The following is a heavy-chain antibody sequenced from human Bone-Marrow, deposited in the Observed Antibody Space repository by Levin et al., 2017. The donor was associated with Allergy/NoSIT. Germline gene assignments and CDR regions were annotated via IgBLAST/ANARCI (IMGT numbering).Heavy chain of an antibody. CDR3: ARFGDNEEGPYGYFDL. CDR1: GGSFSGYY. V-gene: IGHV4-34*01. CDR2: INHSGST. J-gene: IGHJ2*01. Sequence: SETLSLTCAVYGGSFSGYYWSWIRQPPGKGLEWIGEINHSGSTNYNPSLKSRVTISVDTSKNQFSLKLSSVTAADTAVYYCARFGDNEEGPYGYFDLWGRGTLVTVSS. D-gene: IGHD2-8*01.